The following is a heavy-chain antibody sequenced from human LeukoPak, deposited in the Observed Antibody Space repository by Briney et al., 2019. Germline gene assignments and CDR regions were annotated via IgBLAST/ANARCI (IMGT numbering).Heavy chain of an antibody. D-gene: IGHD2-2*01. CDR3: ARGGIVVVPAAIKKWFDP. V-gene: IGHV1-2*02. J-gene: IGHJ5*02. CDR2: INPNSGGT. CDR1: GYTFTGYY. Sequence: ASVKVSCKASGYTFTGYYMHWVRQAPGQGLEWMGWINPNSGGTNYAQKFQGRVTMTRDTSISTAYMELSRLRSDDTAVYYCARGGIVVVPAAIKKWFDPWGQGTLVTVSS.